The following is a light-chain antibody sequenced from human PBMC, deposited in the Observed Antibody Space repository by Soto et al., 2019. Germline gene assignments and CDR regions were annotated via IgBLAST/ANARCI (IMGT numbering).Light chain of an antibody. Sequence: DIQMTQSPSTLSASLGDRATITCRASQSISSWLAWYQQKPGKAPNLLIYKASSLASGAPSRFSGSGSGTEFSLTISSRQPYEFATYYCHQYNSYPFTFGGGTKVEIK. CDR2: KAS. V-gene: IGKV1-5*03. J-gene: IGKJ4*01. CDR3: HQYNSYPFT. CDR1: QSISSW.